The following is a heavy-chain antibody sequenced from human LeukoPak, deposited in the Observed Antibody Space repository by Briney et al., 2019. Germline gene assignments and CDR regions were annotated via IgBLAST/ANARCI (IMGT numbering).Heavy chain of an antibody. J-gene: IGHJ6*03. V-gene: IGHV4-59*01. CDR2: IYFSGST. CDR3: ARMVGWGARRYYYYYMDV. Sequence: SETLSLTCTVSGGSLSSYFWRWIRQPPGRGRDWIGYIYFSGSTNYHPSLKSRVTISVDTSKNQFSLKLSSVTAADTAVYYCARMVGWGARRYYYYYMDVWGKGTTVTISS. CDR1: GGSLSSYF. D-gene: IGHD1-26*01.